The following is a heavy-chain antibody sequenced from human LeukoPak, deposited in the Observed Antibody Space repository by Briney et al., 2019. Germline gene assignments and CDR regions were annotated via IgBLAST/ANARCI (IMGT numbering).Heavy chain of an antibody. D-gene: IGHD3-16*01. CDR3: TRDYDYVWGSFGY. J-gene: IGHJ4*02. CDR2: IRSKAYGGTT. Sequence: GGSLRLSCTASGFTFGDYSMSWVRQAPGKRLEWVGFIRSKAYGGTTEYAASVKGRFTISRDDSKSIAYLQMNSLKIEDTAVYYCTRDYDYVWGSFGYWGQGTLVTVSS. V-gene: IGHV3-49*04. CDR1: GFTFGDYS.